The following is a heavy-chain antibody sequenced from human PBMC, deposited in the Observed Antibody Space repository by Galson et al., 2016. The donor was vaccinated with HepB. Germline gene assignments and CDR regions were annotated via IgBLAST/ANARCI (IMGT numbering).Heavy chain of an antibody. CDR1: GFTFSTAW. J-gene: IGHJ3*02. V-gene: IGHV3-74*01. D-gene: IGHD3-16*01. CDR2: IDIDGRTT. CDR3: ARNRGGGTRAFNN. Sequence: SLRLSCAGSGFTFSTAWIHWVRQDPGKGLEWVSRIDIDGRTTDYVDSVKGRFAISRDNAKNPVYLQMNSLRGEDTAVYFCARNRGGGTRAFNNWGQGTMVTVSS.